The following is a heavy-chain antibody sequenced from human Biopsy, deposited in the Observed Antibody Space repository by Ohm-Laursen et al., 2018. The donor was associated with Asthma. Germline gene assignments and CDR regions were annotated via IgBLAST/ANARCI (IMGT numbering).Heavy chain of an antibody. CDR1: GGTFNTYV. CDR2: INSVLGTT. D-gene: IGHD2-15*01. J-gene: IGHJ4*02. V-gene: IGHV1-69*13. Sequence: TVKISCKSLGGTFNTYVIGWVRQAPGQGLEWMGGINSVLGTTTYPQKFQDRVTITADDSTSTVYMELSSLRSEDTAVYYCARKAGSCISRTCYSLDFWGQGTLVTVSS. CDR3: ARKAGSCISRTCYSLDF.